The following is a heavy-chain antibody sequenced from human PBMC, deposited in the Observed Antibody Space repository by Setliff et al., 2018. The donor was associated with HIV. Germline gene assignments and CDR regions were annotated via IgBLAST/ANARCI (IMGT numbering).Heavy chain of an antibody. CDR1: GYSFTSYG. D-gene: IGHD4-17*01. CDR2: INPGGGNT. CDR3: ARGQASNDYGVSF. Sequence: GASVKVSCKASGYSFTSYGIGWVRQAPGQGLEWMGIINPGGGNTRYAQRFQGRVSMTRDTSTSTVYMELSSLRSEDTAVYYCARGQASNDYGVSFWGQGTMVTVSS. V-gene: IGHV1-46*01. J-gene: IGHJ3*01.